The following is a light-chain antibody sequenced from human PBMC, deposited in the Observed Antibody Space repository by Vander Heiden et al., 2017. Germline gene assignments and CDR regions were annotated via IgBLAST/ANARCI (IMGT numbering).Light chain of an antibody. V-gene: IGLV2-8*01. J-gene: IGLJ1*01. CDR3: TSYAGINNVRV. CDR2: EVI. CDR1: SSDVGGYNY. Sequence: QSALTQPPSASGSPGQSVTISCTGTSSDVGGYNYVSWYQQHPGAAPKLIIYEVIKRPSGVPDRFSGSKSGNTASLTVSGLQAEDEADYYCTSYAGINNVRVFGTGTTVTVL.